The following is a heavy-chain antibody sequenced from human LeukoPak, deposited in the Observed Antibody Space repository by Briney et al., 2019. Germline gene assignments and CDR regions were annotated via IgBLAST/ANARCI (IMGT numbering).Heavy chain of an antibody. CDR2: TYYRSGWYN. J-gene: IGHJ4*02. CDR3: SRELAWGPADY. CDR1: GDSVSSNSAA. D-gene: IGHD7-27*01. V-gene: IGHV6-1*01. Sequence: SQTLSLTRAISGDSVSSNSAAWGWIRQSPSRGLEWLVRTYYRSGWYNDYALSVKSRITINPDTSKNQVSLKLNSVTPEDTAVYYCSRELAWGPADYWGQGTLVTVSS.